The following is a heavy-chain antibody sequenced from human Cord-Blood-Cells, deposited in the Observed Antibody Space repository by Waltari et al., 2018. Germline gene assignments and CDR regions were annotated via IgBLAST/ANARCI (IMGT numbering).Heavy chain of an antibody. CDR3: ARVRDCSSTSCFDY. J-gene: IGHJ4*02. Sequence: QVQLVQSGAEVKKPGSSVKVSCKASGGTISSYAISWVRQAPGQGLEWMGRIIPILGIANYAQKFQGRVTITADKSTSTAYMELSSLRSEDTAVYYCARVRDCSSTSCFDYWGQGTLVTVSS. V-gene: IGHV1-69*09. CDR2: IIPILGIA. D-gene: IGHD2-2*01. CDR1: GGTISSYA.